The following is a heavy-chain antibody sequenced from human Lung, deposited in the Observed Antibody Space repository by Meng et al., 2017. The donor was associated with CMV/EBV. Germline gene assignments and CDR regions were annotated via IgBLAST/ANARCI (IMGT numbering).Heavy chain of an antibody. D-gene: IGHD1-7*01. CDR1: GGSITSGNYY. Sequence: LXCTVSGGSITSGNYYWTWIRQHPGKGLEWIGFIYHGGSTDYNPSLKSLLTISVDTSKNQFSLKLSSVTAADTAFYYCARDRFSITGTTYLGFGMDVWGQGXTVTVSS. V-gene: IGHV4-31*01. J-gene: IGHJ6*02. CDR3: ARDRFSITGTTYLGFGMDV. CDR2: IYHGGST.